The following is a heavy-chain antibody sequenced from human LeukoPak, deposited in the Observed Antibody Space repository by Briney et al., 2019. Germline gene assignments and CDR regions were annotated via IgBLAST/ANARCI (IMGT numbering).Heavy chain of an antibody. CDR3: ARVTSSSWYGIDC. CDR1: GGSFSGYY. V-gene: IGHV4-34*01. CDR2: INHSGST. Sequence: NPSETLSLTCAVYGGSFSGYYWSWIRQPPGKGLEWIGEINHSGSTNYNPSLKSRVTISVDTSKNQFSLKLSSVTAADTAVYYCARVTSSSWYGIDCWGQGTLVTVSS. J-gene: IGHJ4*02. D-gene: IGHD6-13*01.